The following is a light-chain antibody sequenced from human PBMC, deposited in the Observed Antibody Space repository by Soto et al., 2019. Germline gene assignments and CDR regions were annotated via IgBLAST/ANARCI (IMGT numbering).Light chain of an antibody. CDR2: SNN. Sequence: LTQPPSASGTPGQRVTISCSGSSSNIGSNPVNWYQQLPVTAPKLLIYSNNQRPSGVPARFSGSKSGTSASLAISGLQPEDEADYYCAAWDDSLNGFVFGTGTKSPS. V-gene: IGLV1-44*01. J-gene: IGLJ1*01. CDR3: AAWDDSLNGFV. CDR1: SSNIGSNP.